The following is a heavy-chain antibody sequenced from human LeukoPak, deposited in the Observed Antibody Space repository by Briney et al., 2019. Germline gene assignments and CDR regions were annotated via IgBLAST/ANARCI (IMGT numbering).Heavy chain of an antibody. CDR2: ISYDGSNK. D-gene: IGHD6-19*01. CDR1: GFTFSSYG. V-gene: IGHV3-30*18. CDR3: AKGYSSGPDY. Sequence: QAGGSLRLSCAASGFTFSSYGMHWVRQAPGKGLEWVAVISYDGSNKYYADSVKGRFTISRDNSKNTLYLQMNSLRAEDTSVYYCAKGYSSGPDYWGQGTLVTVSS. J-gene: IGHJ4*02.